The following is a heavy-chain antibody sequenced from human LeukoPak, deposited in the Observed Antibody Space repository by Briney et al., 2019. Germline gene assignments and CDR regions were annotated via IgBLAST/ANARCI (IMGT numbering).Heavy chain of an antibody. D-gene: IGHD3-10*01. Sequence: SETLSLTCTVSGGPISSSRYYWGWIRQSPGKGLEWIGTIYYSGSTYYNPSLKSRVTISVDTSKNQFSLKLNSVTAADTAVYYCARDVPDYYGSGTPLDDYWGQGTLVTVSS. CDR2: IYYSGST. CDR1: GGPISSSRYY. CDR3: ARDVPDYYGSGTPLDDY. V-gene: IGHV4-39*02. J-gene: IGHJ4*02.